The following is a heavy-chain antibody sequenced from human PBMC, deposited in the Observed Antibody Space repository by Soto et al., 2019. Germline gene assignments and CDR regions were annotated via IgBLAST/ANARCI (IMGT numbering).Heavy chain of an antibody. Sequence: ASVKVSCKASGYTFIGYYMHWVRQAPGQGLEWMGWINPNSGGTNYAQKFQGWVTMTRDKSISTADMELCRLRSDETAVYYCARANLGYCSGGSCYPPSGYYYYMDVWGKGTTVTVSS. CDR2: INPNSGGT. D-gene: IGHD2-15*01. J-gene: IGHJ6*03. CDR1: GYTFIGYY. CDR3: ARANLGYCSGGSCYPPSGYYYYMDV. V-gene: IGHV1-2*04.